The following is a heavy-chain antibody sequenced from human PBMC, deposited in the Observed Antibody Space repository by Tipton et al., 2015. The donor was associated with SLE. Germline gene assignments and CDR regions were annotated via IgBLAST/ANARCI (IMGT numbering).Heavy chain of an antibody. CDR3: ARMPPGGWNYYFGY. J-gene: IGHJ4*02. Sequence: TLSLTCTVSGASISSHYWTWIRQPPGKGLEWIGWISYSGSTNFNPSLKSRVTISIDKSGSQFSLSLTSVTAADTAVYYCARMPPGGWNYYFGYWGQGTPVTVSP. CDR1: GASISSHY. D-gene: IGHD1-7*01. V-gene: IGHV4-59*11. CDR2: ISYSGST.